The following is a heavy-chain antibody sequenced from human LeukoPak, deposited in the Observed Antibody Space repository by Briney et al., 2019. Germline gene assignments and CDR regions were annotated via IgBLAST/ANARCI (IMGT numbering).Heavy chain of an antibody. CDR3: ARGAMYYDFWSGYSTPNWFDP. CDR2: INPSGGST. Sequence: ASEKVSCKASGYTFTSYYMHWVRQAPGQGLEWMGIINPSGGSTSYAQKFQGRVTMTRDTSTSTVYMELSSLRSEDTAVYYCARGAMYYDFWSGYSTPNWFDPWGQGTLVTVSS. V-gene: IGHV1-46*01. J-gene: IGHJ5*02. CDR1: GYTFTSYY. D-gene: IGHD3-3*01.